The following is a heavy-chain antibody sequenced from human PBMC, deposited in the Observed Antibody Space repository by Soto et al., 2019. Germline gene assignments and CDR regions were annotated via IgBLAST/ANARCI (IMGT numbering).Heavy chain of an antibody. CDR1: GRSMSSNY. Sequence: KPSETLSLTCTVSGRSMSSNYWSWIRQSPDKGLEWLGYVFYGGTDYNPSLGGRVSMSVETSKSQFSLKLTSVTVADTAVYYCASYRGALYFESWGPGILVTVSS. CDR2: VFYGGT. CDR3: ASYRGALYFES. D-gene: IGHD3-16*01. V-gene: IGHV4-59*01. J-gene: IGHJ4*02.